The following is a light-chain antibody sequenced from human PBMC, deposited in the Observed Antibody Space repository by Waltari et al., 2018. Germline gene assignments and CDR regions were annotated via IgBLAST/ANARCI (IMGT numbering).Light chain of an antibody. CDR2: HAS. CDR1: QSISKY. J-gene: IGKJ1*01. Sequence: SCRTSQSISKYLAWYQQKPGQAPRLLIYHASSRATSIPDRFSGSGSGTDFSLTISRLEPEDFAVYYCQHYVSLPVTFGQGTKVEIK. CDR3: QHYVSLPVT. V-gene: IGKV3-20*01.